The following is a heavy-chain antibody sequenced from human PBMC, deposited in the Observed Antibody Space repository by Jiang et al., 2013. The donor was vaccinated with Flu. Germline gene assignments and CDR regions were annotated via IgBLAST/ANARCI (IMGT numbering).Heavy chain of an antibody. CDR1: GFTFSHYG. J-gene: IGHJ2*01. CDR2: ISYDGSQK. D-gene: IGHD2-15*01. V-gene: IGHV3-33*05. CDR3: VRDADVTTRNWYFDL. Sequence: VQLVESGGGVVQPGTSLRLSCAASGFTFSHYGIHWVRQAPGKGLEWVTAISYDGSQKFYVDSVKGRFTISRDNSKNILYLQMSSLRVGDMAVYYCVRDADVTTRNWYFDLWGLAPLSLSLQ.